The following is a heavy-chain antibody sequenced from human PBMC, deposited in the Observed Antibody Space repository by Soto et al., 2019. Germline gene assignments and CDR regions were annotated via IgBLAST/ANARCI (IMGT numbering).Heavy chain of an antibody. J-gene: IGHJ4*02. CDR2: LSLDGSTE. CDR3: ARRGLYDPPKSFLDY. D-gene: IGHD3-10*01. Sequence: QVQLVESGGGVVQPGRSLRLSCAASGFNFNRYAMHWVRQAPGKGLEWVALLSLDGSTESYADSVKGRFTISRDNSKNTLYLQMNRLRPEDTAGYYCARRGLYDPPKSFLDYRGQGTLVTVSS. V-gene: IGHV3-30-3*01. CDR1: GFNFNRYA.